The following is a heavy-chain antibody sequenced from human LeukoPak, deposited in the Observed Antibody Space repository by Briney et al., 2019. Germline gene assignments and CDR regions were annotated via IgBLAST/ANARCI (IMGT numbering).Heavy chain of an antibody. V-gene: IGHV4-38-2*01. D-gene: IGHD6-19*01. CDR3: ARVLAVAGIYDGYYYYGMDV. Sequence: SGALSLTCAVSGYSISSGYYWGWIRQPPGKGLEWIGSIYHSGSTYYNPSLKSRVTISVDTSKNQFSLKLSSVTAADTAVYYCARVLAVAGIYDGYYYYGMDVWGKGTTVTVSS. CDR2: IYHSGST. J-gene: IGHJ6*04. CDR1: GYSISSGYY.